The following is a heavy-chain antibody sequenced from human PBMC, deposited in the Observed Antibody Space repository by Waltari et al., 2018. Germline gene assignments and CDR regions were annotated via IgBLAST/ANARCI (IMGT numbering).Heavy chain of an antibody. Sequence: QVQLVQSGAEVKKPGASVKVSCKASGYTFTSYDLNWVRQATGQGLEWMGWMNPNSGNTGYAQKFQGRVTITRNTSISTAYMELSSLRSEDTAVYYCARGPYDFWSGRFYYFDYWGQGTLVTVSS. CDR2: MNPNSGNT. CDR1: GYTFTSYD. J-gene: IGHJ4*02. V-gene: IGHV1-8*03. D-gene: IGHD3-3*01. CDR3: ARGPYDFWSGRFYYFDY.